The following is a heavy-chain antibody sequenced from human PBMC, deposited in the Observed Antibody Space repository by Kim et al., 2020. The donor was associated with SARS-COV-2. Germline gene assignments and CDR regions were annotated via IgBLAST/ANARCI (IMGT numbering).Heavy chain of an antibody. V-gene: IGHV3-21*06. CDR1: GFTFSAHS. CDR3: ARVSHDSSGYATLDY. CDR2: IGGNGKYI. D-gene: IGHD3-22*01. J-gene: IGHJ4*01. Sequence: GGSLRLSCAASGFTFSAHSMHWVRQAPGRGLEWVSSIGGNGKYIFYADSVKGRFTISRDNAKNSVDLLMNSLRDEDTALYYCARVSHDSSGYATLDYWG.